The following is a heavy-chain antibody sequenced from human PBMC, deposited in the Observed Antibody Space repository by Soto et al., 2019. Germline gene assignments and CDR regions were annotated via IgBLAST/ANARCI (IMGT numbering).Heavy chain of an antibody. CDR3: ARALSFESDYGDYDVMGYYYGMDV. J-gene: IGHJ6*02. Sequence: QVQLVESGGGVVQPGRSPRLSCAASGFTFSSYAMHWVRQAPGKGLEWVAVISYDGSNKYYADSVKGRFTISRDNSKNTLYLQMNSLRAEDTAVYYCARALSFESDYGDYDVMGYYYGMDVWGQGTTVTVSS. D-gene: IGHD4-17*01. CDR2: ISYDGSNK. CDR1: GFTFSSYA. V-gene: IGHV3-30-3*01.